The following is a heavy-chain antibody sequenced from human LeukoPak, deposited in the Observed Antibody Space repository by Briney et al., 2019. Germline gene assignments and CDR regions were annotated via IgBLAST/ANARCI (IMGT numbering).Heavy chain of an antibody. CDR1: GGSFSGYY. J-gene: IGHJ4*02. D-gene: IGHD3-22*01. Sequence: PSETLSLTCAVYGGSFSGYYWSWIRQPPGKGLEWIGEINHSGSTNYNPSLKSRVTISVDTSKNQFSLKLSSVTAADTAVYYCARAVASSGYYLDYWGQGTLVTVSS. V-gene: IGHV4-34*01. CDR3: ARAVASSGYYLDY. CDR2: INHSGST.